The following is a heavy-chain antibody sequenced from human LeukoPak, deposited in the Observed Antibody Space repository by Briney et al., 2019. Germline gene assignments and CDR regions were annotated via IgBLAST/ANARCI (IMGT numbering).Heavy chain of an antibody. D-gene: IGHD2-2*01. CDR2: ISSDSNYI. CDR1: GFTFSSYS. V-gene: IGHV3-21*01. J-gene: IGHJ3*02. CDR3: ASRYCTSTNCYAFDI. Sequence: GGSLRLSCAASGFTFSSYSMNWVRQAPGKGLEWVSSISSDSNYIFYADSVQGRFTISRDNAENSLFLQMNSLRAEDTAVYYCASRYCTSTNCYAFDIWGQGTWSPSLQ.